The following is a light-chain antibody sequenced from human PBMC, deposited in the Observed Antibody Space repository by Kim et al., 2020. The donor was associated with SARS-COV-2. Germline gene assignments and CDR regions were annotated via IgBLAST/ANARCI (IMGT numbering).Light chain of an antibody. Sequence: PGQTASITCSGDKLGDKYACWYQQKPGQSPVLVIYQDSKRPSGIPERFSGSNSGNTATLTISGTQAMDEADYYCQAWDSSTASYVFGTGTKVTVL. CDR3: QAWDSSTASYV. J-gene: IGLJ1*01. CDR2: QDS. CDR1: KLGDKY. V-gene: IGLV3-1*01.